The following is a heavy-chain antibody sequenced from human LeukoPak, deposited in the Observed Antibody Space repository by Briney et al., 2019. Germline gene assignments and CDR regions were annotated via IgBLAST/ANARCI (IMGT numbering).Heavy chain of an antibody. V-gene: IGHV3-30*18. CDR1: GFTFSSYG. J-gene: IGHJ6*02. Sequence: GRSLRLSCAASGFTFSSYGMHWVRQAPGKGLEWVAVISYDGSNKYYADSVKGRFTISRDNSKNTLYLQMNSLRAEDTAVYYCAKDLWGVVAANTYYYYGMDVWGQGTTVTVSS. CDR3: AKDLWGVVAANTYYYYGMDV. CDR2: ISYDGSNK. D-gene: IGHD2-15*01.